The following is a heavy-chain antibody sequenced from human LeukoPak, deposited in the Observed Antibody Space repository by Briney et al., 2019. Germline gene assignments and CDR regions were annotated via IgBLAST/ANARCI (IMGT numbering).Heavy chain of an antibody. Sequence: PGGSLRLSCAASGFTFSSYGMHWVRQAPGKGLEWVAFIRYDGSNKYYADSVKGRFTISRDNSKNTLYLQMNSLRAEDTAVYYCAKEYCSSTSCYSYLDYWGQGTLVTVSS. V-gene: IGHV3-30*02. CDR1: GFTFSSYG. J-gene: IGHJ4*02. D-gene: IGHD2-2*01. CDR2: IRYDGSNK. CDR3: AKEYCSSTSCYSYLDY.